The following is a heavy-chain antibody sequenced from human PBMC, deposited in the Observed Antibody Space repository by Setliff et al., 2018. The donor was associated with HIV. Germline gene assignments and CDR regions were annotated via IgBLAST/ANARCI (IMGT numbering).Heavy chain of an antibody. D-gene: IGHD3-22*01. CDR1: GGSISSDY. CDR3: ARVRLTMIMMVDYFDQ. J-gene: IGHJ4*02. CDR2: IYGSGPT. V-gene: IGHV4-4*09. Sequence: ETLSLTCTVSGGSISSDYWSWIRQPPGKGLEWIGYIYGSGPTNYNPSLKSRVTMSADTSKNHFSLRLSSVTAADTAVYYCARVRLTMIMMVDYFDQWGQGTLVTVSS.